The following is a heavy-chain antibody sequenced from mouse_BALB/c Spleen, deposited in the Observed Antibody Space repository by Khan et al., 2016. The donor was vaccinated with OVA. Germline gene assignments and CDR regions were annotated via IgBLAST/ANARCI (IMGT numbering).Heavy chain of an antibody. J-gene: IGHJ2*01. Sequence: SGPGLVKPSQSLSLTCTVTGYSITSDYAWNWIRQFPGNKLEWMGYISYSGNTNYNPSLKSRISINRDTSKNQFFLQLNSVTTEDTATYYCARVYGGYFDYWGQGTTLTVSS. CDR1: GYSITSDYA. V-gene: IGHV3-2*02. CDR2: ISYSGNT. D-gene: IGHD1-1*01. CDR3: ARVYGGYFDY.